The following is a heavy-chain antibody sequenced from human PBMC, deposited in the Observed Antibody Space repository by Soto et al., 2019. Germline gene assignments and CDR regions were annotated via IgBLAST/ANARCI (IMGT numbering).Heavy chain of an antibody. CDR1: GYSFTSYW. J-gene: IGHJ6*02. V-gene: IGHV5-51*01. Sequence: LGESLKISCKGSGYSFTSYWIGWVRQMPGKGLEWMGIIYPGDSDTRYSPSFQGQVTISADKSISTAYLQWSSLKASDTAMYYCARQNAPYCSSTSCRYYYYGMDVWGQGTTVTVSS. CDR2: IYPGDSDT. CDR3: ARQNAPYCSSTSCRYYYYGMDV. D-gene: IGHD2-2*01.